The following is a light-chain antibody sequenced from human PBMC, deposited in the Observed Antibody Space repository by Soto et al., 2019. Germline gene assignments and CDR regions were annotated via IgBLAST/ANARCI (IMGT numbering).Light chain of an antibody. CDR3: QSYDSTLSVYV. V-gene: IGLV1-40*01. CDR1: RSNIEAGYD. Sequence: QSVLTQPPSVSGAAGQRVTISCAGSRSNIEAGYDVHWYQHLPGTAPKLLIHDNSNRPSGVPDRFSGSKSGTSASLAITGLQAEDEADYYCQSYDSTLSVYVFGTGTKVTVL. J-gene: IGLJ1*01. CDR2: DNS.